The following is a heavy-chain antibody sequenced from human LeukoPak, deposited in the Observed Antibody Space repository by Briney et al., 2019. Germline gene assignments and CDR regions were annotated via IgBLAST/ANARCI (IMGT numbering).Heavy chain of an antibody. D-gene: IGHD3-3*01. CDR2: INPSGGRT. CDR1: GYTLTGDY. V-gene: IGHV1-46*04. CDR3: ARAPRPPLLGIFGVVISGARFDY. J-gene: IGHJ4*02. Sequence: ASVKVSCTASGYTLTGDYMHWVRQAPGQGLEWMGIINPSGGRTSYAQTLQGIVTITRDTSTSTDYMELSSLRSEDTAVYYCARAPRPPLLGIFGVVISGARFDYWGQGTLVTVSS.